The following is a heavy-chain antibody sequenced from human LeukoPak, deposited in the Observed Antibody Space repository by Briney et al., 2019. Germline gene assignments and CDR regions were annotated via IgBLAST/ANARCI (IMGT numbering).Heavy chain of an antibody. J-gene: IGHJ3*01. CDR1: GGSISSSSYY. D-gene: IGHD6-19*01. CDR2: IYYSGST. CDR3: ARATGYSSGWYAWGAFDF. Sequence: SETLSLTCTVSGGSISSSSYYCGWIRQPPGKGLEWIGNIYYSGSTYYNTSLKSRVTISVDTSKNQFSLKLSSVTAADTAVYYCARATGYSSGWYAWGAFDFWGQGTTVTVSS. V-gene: IGHV4-39*01.